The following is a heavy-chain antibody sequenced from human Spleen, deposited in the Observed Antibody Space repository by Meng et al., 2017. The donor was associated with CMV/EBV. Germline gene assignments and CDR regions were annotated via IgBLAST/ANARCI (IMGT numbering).Heavy chain of an antibody. CDR3: ARDPYFYTGSYSNYYYGMDV. Sequence: SETLSLTCSVSGASISSSSSYWVWIRQPPGKGLEWIGSMYYNGNTYYNPSLKSRVTISVDTSKNQFSLKLTSVTAADTAVYFCARDPYFYTGSYSNYYYGMDVWGQGTTVTVSS. D-gene: IGHD1-26*01. V-gene: IGHV4-39*07. J-gene: IGHJ6*02. CDR2: MYYNGNT. CDR1: GASISSSSSY.